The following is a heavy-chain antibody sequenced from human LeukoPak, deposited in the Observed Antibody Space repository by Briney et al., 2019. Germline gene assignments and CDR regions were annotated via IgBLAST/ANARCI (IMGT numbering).Heavy chain of an antibody. V-gene: IGHV4-4*07. J-gene: IGHJ4*02. CDR1: GGSISSYY. D-gene: IGHD2-21*01. CDR3: ARSPRDGCGGDCYSFDY. Sequence: MASETLSLTCTVSGGSISSYYWSWIRQPAGKGLEWIGRIYTSGSTNYNPSLKSRVTMSVDTSKNQFSLKLSSVTAADTAVYYCARSPRDGCGGDCYSFDYWGQGTLVTVSS. CDR2: IYTSGST.